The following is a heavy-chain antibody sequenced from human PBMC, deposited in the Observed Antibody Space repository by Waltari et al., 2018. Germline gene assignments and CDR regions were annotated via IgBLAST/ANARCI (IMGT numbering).Heavy chain of an antibody. CDR2: SSTHTGDT. CDR3: AKDRDYASGSPPDF. D-gene: IGHD3-10*01. CDR1: GYTFSSLG. J-gene: IGHJ4*02. Sequence: QVQLLQSGPEVKQPGASVRVSCKASGYTFSSLGLSWVRQAPGRGLEWMGWSSTHTGDTDSAQKFRDRLTMTTDSSTTTVYMYLRSLTSDDTAIYYCAKDRDYASGSPPDFWGQGTLVTVSS. V-gene: IGHV1-18*01.